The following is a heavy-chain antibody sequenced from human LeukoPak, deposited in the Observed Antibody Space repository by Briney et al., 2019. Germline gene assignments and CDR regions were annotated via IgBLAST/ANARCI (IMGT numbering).Heavy chain of an antibody. CDR3: ARVAAAGFDY. Sequence: PGGSLRLSCVASGFTFRTDWMSWVRQAPGKGPEWVASIKDDGSEIYYVDSVRGRFTISRDNAKNSLYLQMNSLRAEDTAVYYCARVAAAGFDYWGQGTLVTVSS. V-gene: IGHV3-7*01. CDR2: IKDDGSEI. CDR1: GFTFRTDW. J-gene: IGHJ4*02. D-gene: IGHD6-13*01.